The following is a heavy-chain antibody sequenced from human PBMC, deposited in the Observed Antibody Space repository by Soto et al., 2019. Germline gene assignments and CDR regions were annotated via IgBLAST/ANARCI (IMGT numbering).Heavy chain of an antibody. CDR3: ERNSNGVDV. V-gene: IGHV3-33*01. CDR1: GFTFSNYA. J-gene: IGHJ6*02. CDR2: IWEDGSNE. Sequence: QVQLVESGGGVVQPGRSLRLYCAASGFTFSNYAMHWVRQSPGKGLEWVSVIWEDGSNEYYADSVKGRFTISRDNSKNTVYLQMSSRRDEDTAAYYCERNSNGVDVWGQGTTVTVSS.